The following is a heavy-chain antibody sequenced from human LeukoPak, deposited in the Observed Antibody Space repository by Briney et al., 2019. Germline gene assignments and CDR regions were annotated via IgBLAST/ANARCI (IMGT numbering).Heavy chain of an antibody. Sequence: SETLSLTCTVSGGSISSYYWSWIRQPPGKGLEWIGYIYYSGSTNYNPSLKSRVTMSVDTSKNQFSLKLSSVTAADTAVYYCARHVMGEDYGGNIDYWGQGTLVTVSS. D-gene: IGHD4-23*01. J-gene: IGHJ4*02. CDR3: ARHVMGEDYGGNIDY. CDR2: IYYSGST. CDR1: GGSISSYY. V-gene: IGHV4-59*08.